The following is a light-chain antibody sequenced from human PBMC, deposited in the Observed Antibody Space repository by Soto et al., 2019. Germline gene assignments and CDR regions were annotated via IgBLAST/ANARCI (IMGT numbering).Light chain of an antibody. V-gene: IGLV1-40*01. J-gene: IGLJ3*02. CDR2: GNS. CDR1: SSNIGAGYD. CDR3: QSYDSSLSGWV. Sequence: QSVLTQPPSVSGPPGQRVTISCTGSSSNIGAGYDVHWYQQLPGTAPKLLIYGNSNRPSGVPDRFSGSKSGTSASLAITGLQAEGEADYYCQSYDSSLSGWVFGGGTQLTVL.